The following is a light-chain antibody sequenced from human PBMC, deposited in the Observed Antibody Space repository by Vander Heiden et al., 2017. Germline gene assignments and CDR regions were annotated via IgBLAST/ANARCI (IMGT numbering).Light chain of an antibody. CDR1: QSIGNL. J-gene: IGKJ4*01. CDR3: QQHHAWPLT. CDR2: AAS. Sequence: IVMTQSPPTLSVSAGERATLSCRASQSIGNLLAWYQQRPGQAPRLLIYAASSRATGIPARFSGSGSGTEFSLTISSLQSEDFAVYYCQQHHAWPLTFGGGTKVGIK. V-gene: IGKV3-15*01.